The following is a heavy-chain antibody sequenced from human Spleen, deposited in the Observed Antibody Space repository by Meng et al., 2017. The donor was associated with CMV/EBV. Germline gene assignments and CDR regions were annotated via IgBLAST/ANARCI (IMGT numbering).Heavy chain of an antibody. CDR2: IRYDGSNK. Sequence: GGSLRLSCAASGFTFSSYGMHWVRQAPGKGLEWVAFIRYDGSNKYYADSVKGRFTISRDNSKNTLYLQMNSLRAEDTAVYYCAKPEGDTAMVPRDYYYGMDVWGQGTTVTVSS. D-gene: IGHD5-18*01. J-gene: IGHJ6*02. CDR1: GFTFSSYG. CDR3: AKPEGDTAMVPRDYYYGMDV. V-gene: IGHV3-30*02.